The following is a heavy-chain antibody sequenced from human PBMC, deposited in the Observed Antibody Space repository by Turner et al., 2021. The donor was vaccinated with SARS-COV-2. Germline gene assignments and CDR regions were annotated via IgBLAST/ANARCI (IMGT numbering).Heavy chain of an antibody. D-gene: IGHD3-16*01. CDR1: GGSISSSTYY. Sequence: QLQLQESGPGLVKPSETLSLTCTVSGGSISSSTYYWGWLRQPPGKGLEWIGSIYYSGSTYYNPSHKSRVIVSLDTSKNQVSLKLTSVTAADTAVYYCARVEASWGKRGMDVWGQGTTVTVSS. V-gene: IGHV4-39*01. J-gene: IGHJ6*02. CDR3: ARVEASWGKRGMDV. CDR2: IYYSGST.